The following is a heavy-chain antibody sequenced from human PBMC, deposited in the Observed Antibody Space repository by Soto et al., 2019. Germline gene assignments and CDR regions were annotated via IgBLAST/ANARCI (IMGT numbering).Heavy chain of an antibody. CDR1: GGSISISSYC. CDR3: ARDTNSLDL. V-gene: IGHV4-39*02. J-gene: IGHJ5*02. CDR2: IYYSGST. Sequence: SATQSLTAPVSGGSISISSYCLGWIRQPPGKGLEWIGSIYYSGSTYYNPSLKSRVTMSVDTSKNHFSLRLTYLTAADTAVYFCARDTNSLDLWGQGILVNVSS. D-gene: IGHD2-8*01.